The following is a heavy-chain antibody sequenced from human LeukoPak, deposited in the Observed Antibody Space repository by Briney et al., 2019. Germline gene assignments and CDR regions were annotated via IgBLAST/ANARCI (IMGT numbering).Heavy chain of an antibody. J-gene: IGHJ4*02. V-gene: IGHV4-34*01. CDR1: SGSFSGYY. D-gene: IGHD3-10*01. Sequence: PSETLSLTGAVYSGSFSGYYWSWIRLTPGKGLEWIGEIKDGGITNYNPSLRSHVTISKDTSNNQMSLNLHSATAADTAVYYCVRGFSGVVGDHWGQGTLVTVSS. CDR3: VRGFSGVVGDH. CDR2: IKDGGIT.